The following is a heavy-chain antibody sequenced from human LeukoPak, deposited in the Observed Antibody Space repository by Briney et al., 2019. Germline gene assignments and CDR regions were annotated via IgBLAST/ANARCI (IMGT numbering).Heavy chain of an antibody. CDR1: GFTFSSYA. CDR3: ASNLEMATTPPDY. D-gene: IGHD5-24*01. J-gene: IGHJ4*02. V-gene: IGHV3-23*01. Sequence: PGGSLRLSCAASGFTFSSYAMSWVRQAPGKGLEWVSAISGSGGSTYYADSVKGRFTISRDNSQNTLYLQMNSLRAEDTAVYYCASNLEMATTPPDYWGQGTLVTVSS. CDR2: ISGSGGST.